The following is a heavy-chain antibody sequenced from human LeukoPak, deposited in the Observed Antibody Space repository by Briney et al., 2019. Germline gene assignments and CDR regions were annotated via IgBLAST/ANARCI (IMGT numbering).Heavy chain of an antibody. Sequence: ASVKVSCKASGGTFSSYAISWVRQAPGQGLEWMGGIIPIFGTANYAQKFQGRVTITADKSTSTAYMELSSLRSEDTAVYYCASIAARQTTVTTGFDYWGQGTLVTVSS. CDR1: GGTFSSYA. V-gene: IGHV1-69*06. D-gene: IGHD4-17*01. J-gene: IGHJ4*02. CDR2: IIPIFGTA. CDR3: ASIAARQTTVTTGFDY.